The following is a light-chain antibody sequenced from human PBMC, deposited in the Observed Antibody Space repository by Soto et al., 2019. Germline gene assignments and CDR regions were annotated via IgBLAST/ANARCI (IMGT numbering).Light chain of an antibody. CDR1: QSVSSSY. CDR3: QQYGSSPLT. V-gene: IGKV3-20*01. CDR2: GAS. J-gene: IGKJ4*01. Sequence: EIVLTQSPGTLSLSPGEIATLSCRASQSVSSSYLAWYQQKPGQAPRLLIYGASSMDTGIPGRFSGSGSGTDFTLTISRLETEDFAVYYCQQYGSSPLTFGGGTKVEIK.